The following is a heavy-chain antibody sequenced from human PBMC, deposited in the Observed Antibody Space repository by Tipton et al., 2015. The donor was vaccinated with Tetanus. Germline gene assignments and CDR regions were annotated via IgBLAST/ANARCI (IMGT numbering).Heavy chain of an antibody. CDR1: GDSMSSSDYY. D-gene: IGHD5/OR15-5a*01. CDR2: ISYSGRA. J-gene: IGHJ4*02. CDR3: ARLREIVSRSGWAFDH. Sequence: TLSLTCTVSGDSMSSSDYYWDWIRQPPGKGLEWIGSISYSGRAYYNPCLKSRVTMSLDTSKKDFSLRLRSVTAADTAMYYCARLREIVSRSGWAFDHWGQGILVTVSP. V-gene: IGHV4-39*02.